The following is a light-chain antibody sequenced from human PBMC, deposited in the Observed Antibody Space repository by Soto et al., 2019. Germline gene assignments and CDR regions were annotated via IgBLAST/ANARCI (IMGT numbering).Light chain of an antibody. CDR3: QSYDTFNHWV. CDR2: EDT. V-gene: IGLV6-57*02. J-gene: IGLJ3*02. Sequence: NFMLTQPHSVSESPGKTVTISCTGSSGSIASNYVQWYQQRPGSAPTTVIFEDTQRPSGVPDRFSGSIDRSSNSASLTISGLRTEDEADYYCQSYDTFNHWVFGGGTKLTVL. CDR1: SGSIASNY.